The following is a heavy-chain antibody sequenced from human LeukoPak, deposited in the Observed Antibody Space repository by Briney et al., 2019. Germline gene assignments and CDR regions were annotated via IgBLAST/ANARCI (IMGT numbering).Heavy chain of an antibody. CDR2: IHTSGST. CDR3: ARAHLGFDP. D-gene: IGHD3-16*01. CDR1: GASISISSYY. J-gene: IGHJ5*02. Sequence: SETLSLTCSVSGASISISSYYWNWVRQPAGKGLEWIGRIHTSGSTNYNPSLKSRVTMSIDTSKNQFSLELTSVTAAGTAVYYCARAHLGFDPWGQGALVTVSS. V-gene: IGHV4-4*07.